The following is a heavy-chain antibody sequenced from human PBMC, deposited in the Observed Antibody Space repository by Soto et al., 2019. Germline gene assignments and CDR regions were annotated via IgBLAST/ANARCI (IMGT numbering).Heavy chain of an antibody. CDR2: ISSSSRTK. CDR1: GFTFSSHS. Sequence: EVRLVESGGGLVQPGGSLRLSCAASGFTFSSHSMNWVRQAPGKGLEWVSYISSSSRTKYYADSVKGRFTISRDNAKNSLYLQMNSLRAEDTAVYCARDDEMGYFDYWGQGTLVTVSS. J-gene: IGHJ4*02. V-gene: IGHV3-48*01. D-gene: IGHD3-16*01. CDR3: ARDDEMGYFDY.